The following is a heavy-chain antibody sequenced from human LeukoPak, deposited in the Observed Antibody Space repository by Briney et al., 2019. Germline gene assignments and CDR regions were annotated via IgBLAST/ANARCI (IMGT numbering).Heavy chain of an antibody. V-gene: IGHV3-23*01. CDR3: AKSPDVWPADMDV. CDR2: ISGSGGST. J-gene: IGHJ6*03. D-gene: IGHD3-3*01. Sequence: PGGSLRLSCAASELTLSSNYMSWIRQAPGKGLEWVSAISGSGGSTYYADSVKGRFTISRDNSKNTLYLQMNSLRAEDTAVYYCAKSPDVWPADMDVWGKGTTVTISS. CDR1: ELTLSSNY.